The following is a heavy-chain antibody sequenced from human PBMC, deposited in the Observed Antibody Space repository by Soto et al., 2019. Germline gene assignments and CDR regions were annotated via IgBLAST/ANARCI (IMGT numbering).Heavy chain of an antibody. CDR3: AKDVAASTINWFDP. CDR2: IGGSGVTT. Sequence: GGSLRLSCAASGFTFSSHAMSWVRQAPGKGLEWVSGIGGSGVTTYYADSVKGRFTISRDNSKNTLYLQMNSLRAEDTAVYYCAKDVAASTINWFDPWGQGTLVTVSS. V-gene: IGHV3-23*01. J-gene: IGHJ5*02. CDR1: GFTFSSHA. D-gene: IGHD6-13*01.